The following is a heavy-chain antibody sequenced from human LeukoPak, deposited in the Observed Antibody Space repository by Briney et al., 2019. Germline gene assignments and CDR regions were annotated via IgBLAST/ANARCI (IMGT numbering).Heavy chain of an antibody. CDR1: GGSISSYY. J-gene: IGHJ5*02. CDR3: ARDIAYCGGDCYDPTGFDP. D-gene: IGHD2-21*02. CDR2: IYTSGST. V-gene: IGHV4-4*07. Sequence: SETLSLTCTVSGGSISSYYWSWIRQSAGKGLEWIGRIYTSGSTNYNPSLKSRVTMSVDTSKNQFSLKLSSVTAADTAVYYCARDIAYCGGDCYDPTGFDPWGQGTLVTVSS.